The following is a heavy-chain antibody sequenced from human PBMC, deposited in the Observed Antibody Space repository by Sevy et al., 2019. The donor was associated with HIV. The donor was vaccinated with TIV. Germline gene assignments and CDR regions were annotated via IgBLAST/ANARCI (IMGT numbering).Heavy chain of an antibody. CDR2: IGTAGDP. CDR3: ARGGDYSSSPNYYYYGMDV. Sequence: GGSLRLSCAASGFTFSSYDMHWVHQATGKGLEWVSAIGTAGDPYYPGSVKGRFTISRENAKNSLYLQMNSLRAGDTAVYYCARGGDYSSSPNYYYYGMDVWGQGTTVTVSS. D-gene: IGHD6-6*01. V-gene: IGHV3-13*05. J-gene: IGHJ6*02. CDR1: GFTFSSYD.